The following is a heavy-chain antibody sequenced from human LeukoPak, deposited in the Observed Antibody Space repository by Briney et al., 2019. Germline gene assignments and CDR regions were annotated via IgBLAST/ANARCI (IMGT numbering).Heavy chain of an antibody. D-gene: IGHD3-22*01. J-gene: IGHJ4*02. CDR2: ISSSGSTI. CDR3: ASTTYYYDSSGYSLTD. CDR1: GFTFSSYE. V-gene: IGHV3-48*03. Sequence: GGSLRLSCAASGFTFSSYEMNWVRQAPGKGLEWVSYISSSGSTIYYADSVKGRFTISRDNAKNSLYLQTNSLRAEDKAVYYCASTTYYYDSSGYSLTDWGQGTLVTVSS.